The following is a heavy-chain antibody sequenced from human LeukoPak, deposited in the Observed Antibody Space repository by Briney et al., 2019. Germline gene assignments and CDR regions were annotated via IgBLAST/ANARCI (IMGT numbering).Heavy chain of an antibody. V-gene: IGHV3-53*01. CDR1: GFTVSSNY. J-gene: IGHJ6*02. CDR2: IYSGGST. CDR3: ARASALGTVTPYYGMDV. D-gene: IGHD4-17*01. Sequence: GGSLRLSCAASGFTVSSNYMSWVRQAPGKGLEWVSVIYSGGSTYYADSVKGRFTISRDNSKNTLHLQMNSLRAEDTAVYYCARASALGTVTPYYGMDVWGQGTTVTVSS.